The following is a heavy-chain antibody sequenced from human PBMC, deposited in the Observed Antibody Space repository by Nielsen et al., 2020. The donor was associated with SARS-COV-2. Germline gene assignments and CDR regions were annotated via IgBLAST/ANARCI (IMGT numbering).Heavy chain of an antibody. V-gene: IGHV3-48*04. CDR1: GFTFGSFW. CDR2: ISSSGSTM. J-gene: IGHJ3*02. Sequence: GESLKISCAASGFTFGSFWVTWVRQAPGKGLEWVSYISSSGSTMYYADSVKGRFTISRDNAENSLSLQMNSLRAEDTAVYYCARESVTGTDAFDIWGQGTVVTVSS. CDR3: ARESVTGTDAFDI. D-gene: IGHD6-19*01.